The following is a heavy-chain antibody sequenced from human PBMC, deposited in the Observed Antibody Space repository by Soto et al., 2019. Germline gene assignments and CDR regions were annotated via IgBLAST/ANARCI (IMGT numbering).Heavy chain of an antibody. Sequence: GGSLRLSCAASGFTFSTYWMSWVRRAPGKGLEWVAHIKSDSSDMYYVDSVKGRFTISRDNAQNSLYLQMNSLRDEDTAVYYCARVSGHYYDSSGYYYGLPGPWGMDVWGQGTTVTVSS. J-gene: IGHJ6*02. CDR3: ARVSGHYYDSSGYYYGLPGPWGMDV. D-gene: IGHD3-22*01. CDR2: IKSDSSDM. V-gene: IGHV3-7*02. CDR1: GFTFSTYW.